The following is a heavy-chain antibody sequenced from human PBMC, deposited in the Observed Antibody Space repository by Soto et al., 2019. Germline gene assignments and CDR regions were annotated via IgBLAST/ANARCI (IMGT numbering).Heavy chain of an antibody. V-gene: IGHV4-34*01. Sequence: PSETLSLTCAVYGGSFSGYYWSWIRQPPGKGLEWIGEINHSGSTNYNPSLKSRVTISVDTSKNQFSLKLSSVTAADTAVYYCARRPHCGGDCYLVWFDPWGQGTLVT. J-gene: IGHJ5*02. CDR3: ARRPHCGGDCYLVWFDP. CDR2: INHSGST. D-gene: IGHD2-21*02. CDR1: GGSFSGYY.